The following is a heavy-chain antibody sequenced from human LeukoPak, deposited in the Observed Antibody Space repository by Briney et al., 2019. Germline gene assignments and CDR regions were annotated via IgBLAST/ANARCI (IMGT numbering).Heavy chain of an antibody. Sequence: SETLSLTCTVSGGSISSSAYHWGWIRQPPGKGLEWIGSIQYGGSTYYNPSLKSRVIIFVDTSKNQFSLNLRFVIAADTAVYYCARGRYFDWLTLDYWGQGTLVTVSS. CDR2: IQYGGST. D-gene: IGHD3-9*01. CDR1: GGSISSSAYH. J-gene: IGHJ4*02. CDR3: ARGRYFDWLTLDY. V-gene: IGHV4-39*07.